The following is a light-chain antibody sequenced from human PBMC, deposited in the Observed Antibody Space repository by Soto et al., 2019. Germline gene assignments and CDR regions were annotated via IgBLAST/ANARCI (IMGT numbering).Light chain of an antibody. CDR3: QQYGNSPPWT. J-gene: IGKJ1*01. Sequence: EIVLTQSPGSLSLSPGERATLSCRASQSVSSSYLAWYQQKPGQAPRLLIYGASSRATGIPDRFSGSGSGTDFTLTISRLEHEAFAVYYCQQYGNSPPWTFGQGTKVEIK. CDR2: GAS. CDR1: QSVSSSY. V-gene: IGKV3-20*01.